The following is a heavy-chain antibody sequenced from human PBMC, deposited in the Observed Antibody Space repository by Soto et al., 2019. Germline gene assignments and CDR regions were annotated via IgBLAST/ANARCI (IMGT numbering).Heavy chain of an antibody. Sequence: SETLSLTCTVSGGTISSGDYYWSWIRQPPGKGLEWIGYIYYSGSTYYNPSLKSRVTISVDTSKNQFSLKLSSVTAADTAVYYCARVRGYSYGYWFDPWGQGTLVTVSS. CDR1: GGTISSGDYY. D-gene: IGHD5-18*01. CDR2: IYYSGST. V-gene: IGHV4-30-4*01. CDR3: ARVRGYSYGYWFDP. J-gene: IGHJ5*02.